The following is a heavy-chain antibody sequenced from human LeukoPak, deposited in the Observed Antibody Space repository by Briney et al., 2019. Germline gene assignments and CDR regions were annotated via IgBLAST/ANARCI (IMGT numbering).Heavy chain of an antibody. CDR1: GFTFSSYW. CDR2: IKQDGSEK. J-gene: IGHJ4*02. CDR3: ARGVVVTADPAYYFDY. D-gene: IGHD2-21*02. Sequence: GGSLRLSCAASGFTFSSYWMSWVRQAPGKGLEWVANIKQDGSEKYYVDSVKGRFTISRDNAKNSLYLQMNSLRAEDTAVYYCARGVVVTADPAYYFDYWGQGTLVTVSS. V-gene: IGHV3-7*01.